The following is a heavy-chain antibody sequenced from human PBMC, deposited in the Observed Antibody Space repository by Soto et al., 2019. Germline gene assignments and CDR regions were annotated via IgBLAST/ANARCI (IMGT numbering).Heavy chain of an antibody. J-gene: IGHJ4*02. CDR3: ARSVYSYGPNTVLF. Sequence: SETLSLTCTVSGGSIRSGDYYWSWIRQSPGKGLEWIGFIYHSGSTYYNPSLKSRVTISVDTSKNQFSLKLSSVTAADTAVYYWARSVYSYGPNTVLFWGKGTLVPVSS. V-gene: IGHV4-30-4*01. CDR2: IYHSGST. D-gene: IGHD5-18*01. CDR1: GGSIRSGDYY.